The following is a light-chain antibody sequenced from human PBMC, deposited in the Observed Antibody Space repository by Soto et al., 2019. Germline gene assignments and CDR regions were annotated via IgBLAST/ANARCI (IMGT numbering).Light chain of an antibody. CDR2: GAS. Sequence: EIVFTQAHGSLSLSHVARAPPPCRSSQSVSSKYLGWYQQQPGQAPRLLIYGASTRATGIPARFSGSGSGTAFTPTISSLEPEDFVVYYCQQHSNWPRITFGQGTRVDIK. CDR3: QQHSNWPRIT. J-gene: IGKJ5*01. CDR1: QSVSSKY. V-gene: IGKV3-11*01.